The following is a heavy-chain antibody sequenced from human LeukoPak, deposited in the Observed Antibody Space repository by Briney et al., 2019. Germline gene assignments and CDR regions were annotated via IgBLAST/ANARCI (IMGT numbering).Heavy chain of an antibody. D-gene: IGHD3-10*01. J-gene: IGHJ4*02. CDR3: ARVALEAYYYGSGSYYNLLADY. V-gene: IGHV1-2*02. CDR2: INPNSGGT. Sequence: GASVKVSCKASGYTFTGYYMHWVRQAPGQGLEWMGWINPNSGGTNYAQKFQGRVTMTRDTSISTAYMELSRLRSDDTAVYYCARVALEAYYYGSGSYYNLLADYWGQGTLVTVSS. CDR1: GYTFTGYY.